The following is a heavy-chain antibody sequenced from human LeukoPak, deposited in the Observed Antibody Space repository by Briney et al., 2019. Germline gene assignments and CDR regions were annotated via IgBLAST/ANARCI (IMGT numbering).Heavy chain of an antibody. V-gene: IGHV3-74*01. CDR2: INNDGTVT. D-gene: IGHD6-19*01. Sequence: PGGSLRLSCAASGFTFSKYWMLWVRHAPGKGLESVSRINNDGTVTTYADSVKGRFTVSRDNADNTMFLQMNSVRDEDTAVYYCATKQWLAPPPDSWGQGTPVTVSS. CDR1: GFTFSKYW. J-gene: IGHJ4*02. CDR3: ATKQWLAPPPDS.